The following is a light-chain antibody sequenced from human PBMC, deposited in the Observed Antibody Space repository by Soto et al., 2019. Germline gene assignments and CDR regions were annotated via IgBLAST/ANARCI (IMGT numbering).Light chain of an antibody. CDR3: SSDAGNYNYV. Sequence: QSALTQPRSVSGSPGQSVTISCTGTIIDIGGHDFVSWYQHHPGRAPKVIIYDVNKRPSGVPDRFSGSRSGNTASLTVSGLQAEDEADYYCSSDAGNYNYVFGTGTKVTVL. CDR1: IIDIGGHDF. J-gene: IGLJ1*01. CDR2: DVN. V-gene: IGLV2-11*01.